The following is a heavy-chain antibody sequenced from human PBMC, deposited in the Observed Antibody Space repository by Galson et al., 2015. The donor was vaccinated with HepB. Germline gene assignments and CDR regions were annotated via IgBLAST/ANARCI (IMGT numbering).Heavy chain of an antibody. CDR3: ARRSFSYVDY. Sequence: SGAEVKKPGESLKISCKASGYRFSNYWIGWVRQMPGKGLEWIGIIYPSDYDLRYSPSLQGQVTISVDKSVTTTYLQWDSLKASDSAMYYCARRSFSYVDYWGQGTLVTVSS. CDR2: IYPSDYDL. J-gene: IGHJ4*02. CDR1: GYRFSNYW. D-gene: IGHD3-16*01. V-gene: IGHV5-51*01.